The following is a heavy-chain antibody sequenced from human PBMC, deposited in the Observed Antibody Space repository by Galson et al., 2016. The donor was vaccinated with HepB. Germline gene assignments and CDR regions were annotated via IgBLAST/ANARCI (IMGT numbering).Heavy chain of an antibody. CDR1: GYSFTSYW. J-gene: IGHJ4*02. D-gene: IGHD3-10*01. Sequence: QSGAEVKKPGESLKIPCKGSGYSFTSYWIGWVRQMPGKGLEWMGIIYPGDSDTRYSPSFQGQVTISADKSISTAYLQWSSLKASDTAMYYCARLGREDYGSGRYQRPPDYWGQGTLVTVSS. CDR3: ARLGREDYGSGRYQRPPDY. CDR2: IYPGDSDT. V-gene: IGHV5-51*01.